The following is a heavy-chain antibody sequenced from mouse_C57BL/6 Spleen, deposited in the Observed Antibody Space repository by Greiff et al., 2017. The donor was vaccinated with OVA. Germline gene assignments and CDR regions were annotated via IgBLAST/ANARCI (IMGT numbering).Heavy chain of an antibody. V-gene: IGHV1-55*01. CDR3: ARSNYYGSSYYWYFDV. Sequence: QVQLQQPGAELVKPGASVKMFCKASGYTFTSYWITWVKQRPGQGLEWIGDIYPGSGSTNYNEKFKSKATLTVDTSSSTAYMQLSSLTSEDSAVYYCARSNYYGSSYYWYFDVWGTGTTVTVSS. CDR1: GYTFTSYW. CDR2: IYPGSGST. J-gene: IGHJ1*03. D-gene: IGHD1-1*01.